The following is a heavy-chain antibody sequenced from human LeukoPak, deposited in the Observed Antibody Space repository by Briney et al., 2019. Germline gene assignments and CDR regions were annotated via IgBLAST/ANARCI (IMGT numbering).Heavy chain of an antibody. CDR1: GFTFSNNG. Sequence: GGSLRLSCAASGFTFSNNGMTWVRQAPGKGMEWVTGISDGGDTTYDAGSVKGRFTVSRDNAQKSLFLQMNGLRVEDTAMYYCARDSLHNYGGTGYGYYFDYWGQGTPVTVSS. CDR3: ARDSLHNYGGTGYGYYFDY. J-gene: IGHJ4*02. CDR2: ISDGGDTT. V-gene: IGHV3-48*04. D-gene: IGHD4/OR15-4a*01.